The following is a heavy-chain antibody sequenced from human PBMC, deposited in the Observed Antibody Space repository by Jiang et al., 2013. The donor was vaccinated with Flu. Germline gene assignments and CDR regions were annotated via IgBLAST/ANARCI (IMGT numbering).Heavy chain of an antibody. J-gene: IGHJ6*02. CDR3: ARSRGNRYCSGGSCLRSRTNPSYYYYGMDV. D-gene: IGHD2-15*01. CDR1: GFTFSSYA. Sequence: VQLVESGGGVVQPGRSLRLSCAASGFTFSSYAMHWVRQAPGKGLEWVAVISYDGSNKYYADSVKGRFTISRDNSKNTLYLQMNSLRAEDTAVYYCARSRGNRYCSGGSCLRSRTNPSYYYYGMDVWGQGTTVTVSS. V-gene: IGHV3-30*04. CDR2: ISYDGSNK.